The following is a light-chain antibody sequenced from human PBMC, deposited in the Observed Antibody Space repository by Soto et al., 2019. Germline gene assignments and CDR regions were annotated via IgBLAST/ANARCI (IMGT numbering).Light chain of an antibody. Sequence: IVLTQSPGTLSLSPGERATLSCRASQNVGSRYLAWYQQKPGQAPRILIYGKSNRATGIPDRFSGSGSGTDLSLTISSLEPGDLAVYYCQKYGSSPRTFGQGTKVDIK. V-gene: IGKV3-20*01. J-gene: IGKJ1*01. CDR2: GKS. CDR1: QNVGSRY. CDR3: QKYGSSPRT.